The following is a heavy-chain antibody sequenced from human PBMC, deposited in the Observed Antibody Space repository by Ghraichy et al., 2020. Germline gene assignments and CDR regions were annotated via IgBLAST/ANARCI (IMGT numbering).Heavy chain of an antibody. CDR3: AREGAGGYDLGPDY. D-gene: IGHD5-12*01. CDR2: INHSGST. J-gene: IGHJ4*02. V-gene: IGHV4-34*01. CDR1: GGSFSGYY. Sequence: SETLSLTCAVYGGSFSGYYWSWIRQPPGKGLEWIGEINHSGSTNYNPSLKSRVTISVDTSKNQFSLKLSSVTAADTAVYYCAREGAGGYDLGPDYWGQGTLVTVSS.